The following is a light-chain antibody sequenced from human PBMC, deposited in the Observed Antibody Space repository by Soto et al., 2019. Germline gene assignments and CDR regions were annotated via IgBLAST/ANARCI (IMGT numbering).Light chain of an antibody. CDR1: SSDVVGYNY. CDR2: DVS. V-gene: IGLV2-14*01. J-gene: IGLJ1*01. CDR3: SSYTGSTTLRYV. Sequence: QSALTQPASVSGSPVQSITISCTGTSSDVVGYNYVSWYQQHPGKAPKLLIYDVSNRPSGASNRFSGSKSGNTASLTISGLQAEDEADYYCSSYTGSTTLRYVFGTGTKVTVL.